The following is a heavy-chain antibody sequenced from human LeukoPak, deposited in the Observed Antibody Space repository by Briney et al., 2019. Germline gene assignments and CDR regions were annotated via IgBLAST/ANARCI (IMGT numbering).Heavy chain of an antibody. CDR3: ARDWEYYDILTGYSYYFDY. J-gene: IGHJ4*02. V-gene: IGHV3-53*01. CDR1: GFTVSSNY. Sequence: PGGSLRLPCAASGFTVSSNYMSWVRQAPGKGLEWVSVIYSGGSTYYADSVKGRFTISRDNSKNTLYLQMNSLRAEDTAVYYCARDWEYYDILTGYSYYFDYWGQGTLVTVSS. CDR2: IYSGGST. D-gene: IGHD3-9*01.